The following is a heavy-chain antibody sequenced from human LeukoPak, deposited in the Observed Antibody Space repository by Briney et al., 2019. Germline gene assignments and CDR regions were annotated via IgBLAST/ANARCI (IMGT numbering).Heavy chain of an antibody. D-gene: IGHD3-3*01. CDR3: AKGSDQFNYYNYMDV. CDR1: GFTFSRYV. Sequence: PGGSLRLSCAASGFTFSRYVMSWVRQAPGKGLQWVSFISGSGGSTFYADSVKGRFTIPRDNSKNTLYLQTSSLTAEDTAVYYCAKGSDQFNYYNYMDVWGKGTTVAVSS. J-gene: IGHJ6*03. V-gene: IGHV3-23*01. CDR2: ISGSGGST.